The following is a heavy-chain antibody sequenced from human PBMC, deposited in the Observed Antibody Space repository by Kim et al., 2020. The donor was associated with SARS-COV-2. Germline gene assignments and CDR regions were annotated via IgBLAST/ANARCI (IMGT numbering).Heavy chain of an antibody. V-gene: IGHV4-59*08. J-gene: IGHJ4*02. D-gene: IGHD3-16*01. Sequence: SETLSLTCSFSSDSFTHYYWSWIRQPPGKGLEWIGYIYYSGNTEYNPSLKSRVTMSVDTSKNQLSLNLRSVTAADTAVYYCATHLSRGRAEDLFDYWGQGTLV. CDR1: SDSFTHYY. CDR2: IYYSGNT. CDR3: ATHLSRGRAEDLFDY.